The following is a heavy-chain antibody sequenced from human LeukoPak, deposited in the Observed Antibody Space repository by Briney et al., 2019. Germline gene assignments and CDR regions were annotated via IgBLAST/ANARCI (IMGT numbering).Heavy chain of an antibody. D-gene: IGHD6-19*01. V-gene: IGHV4-39*07. CDR1: GGSISSSSYY. Sequence: SETLSLTCTVSGGSISSSSYYWGWIRQPPGKGLEWIGSIYYSGSTYYNPSLKSRVTISVDTSKNQFSPKLSSVTAADTAVYYCARVRIAVAVFYFDYWGQGTLVTVSS. CDR3: ARVRIAVAVFYFDY. J-gene: IGHJ4*02. CDR2: IYYSGST.